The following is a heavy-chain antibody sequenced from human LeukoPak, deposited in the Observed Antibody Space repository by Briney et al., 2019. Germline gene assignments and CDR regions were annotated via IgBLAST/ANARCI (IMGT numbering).Heavy chain of an antibody. D-gene: IGHD2-15*01. V-gene: IGHV3-23*01. Sequence: PGGSLRLSCAASGFTFSSYAMSWVRQAPGKGLEWVSAISGSGGSTYYADSVKGRFTISRDNAKNSLYLQMNSLRAEDTAVYYCARDRASWSILGYCSGGSCYPPLGYWGQGTLVTVSS. CDR2: ISGSGGST. CDR1: GFTFSSYA. J-gene: IGHJ4*02. CDR3: ARDRASWSILGYCSGGSCYPPLGY.